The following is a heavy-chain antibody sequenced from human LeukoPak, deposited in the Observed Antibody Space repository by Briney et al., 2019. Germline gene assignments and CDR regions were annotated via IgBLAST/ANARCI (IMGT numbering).Heavy chain of an antibody. CDR1: GGSPINYY. Sequence: SETLSLTCTVSGGSPINYYWSWIRQPPGKGLEWIGYIYYSGSTNYNPSLKSRVTISVDTSKNQSSVKLSYVTAADTAVYYCARVSSSGILDYWGQGTLVTVSS. D-gene: IGHD3-22*01. J-gene: IGHJ4*02. V-gene: IGHV4-59*01. CDR3: ARVSSSGILDY. CDR2: IYYSGST.